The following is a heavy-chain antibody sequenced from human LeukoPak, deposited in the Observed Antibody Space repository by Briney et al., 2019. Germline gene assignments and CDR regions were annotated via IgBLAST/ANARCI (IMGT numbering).Heavy chain of an antibody. V-gene: IGHV3-48*01. D-gene: IGHD3-3*01. J-gene: IGHJ4*02. CDR1: GFTFNSYS. CDR2: ISSSSSTI. Sequence: GGSLRLSCAASGFTFNSYSMNWVRQAPGKGLEWGSYISSSSSTIYYADSVKGRFTISRDNAKNSLYLQMNSLRAEDTAVYYCARDSDRDDFGFDYWGQGTLVTVSS. CDR3: ARDSDRDDFGFDY.